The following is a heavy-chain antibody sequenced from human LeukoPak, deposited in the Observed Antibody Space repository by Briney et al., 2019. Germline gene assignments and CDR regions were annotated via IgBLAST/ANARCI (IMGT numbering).Heavy chain of an antibody. V-gene: IGHV3-11*01. CDR1: GFTFSDYY. D-gene: IGHD3-22*01. CDR3: ARDPNPNYYDSSGSFDY. CDR2: ISSSGSTI. Sequence: PGGSLRLSCAASGFTFSDYYMSWIRQAPGKGLEWVSYISSSGSTIYYADSVKGRFTISRDNAKNSLYLQMNSLRAEDTAVYYCARDPNPNYYDSSGSFDYWGQGTLVTVSS. J-gene: IGHJ4*02.